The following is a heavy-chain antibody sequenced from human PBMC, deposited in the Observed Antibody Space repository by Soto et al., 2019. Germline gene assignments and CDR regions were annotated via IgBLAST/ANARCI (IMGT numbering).Heavy chain of an antibody. V-gene: IGHV1-2*02. CDR1: GYTFTGYY. CDR3: ARGRRLQQLINWFDP. J-gene: IGHJ5*02. D-gene: IGHD6-13*01. Sequence: QVQLVQSGAEVKKPGASVKVSCKASGYTFTGYYMHWVRQAPGQGLEWMGWINPNSGGTNYAQKFQGRVTMTRDTSISPAYMELSRLRSDDTAVYYCARGRRLQQLINWFDPWGQGTLVTVSS. CDR2: INPNSGGT.